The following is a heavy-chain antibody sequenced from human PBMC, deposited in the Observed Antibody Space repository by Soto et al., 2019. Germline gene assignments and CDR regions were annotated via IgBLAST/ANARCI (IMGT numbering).Heavy chain of an antibody. V-gene: IGHV4-59*01. CDR1: GGSINDFY. Sequence: PSETLSLTCTVSGGSINDFYWSWIRQPPGKGLEGIGYIYYSGSTDYKPSLKGRVTISVDTSKNQFSLKLRSVTAADTAVYYCARVGGVAARTFDYWGQGTLVTVSS. J-gene: IGHJ4*02. D-gene: IGHD6-6*01. CDR2: IYYSGST. CDR3: ARVGGVAARTFDY.